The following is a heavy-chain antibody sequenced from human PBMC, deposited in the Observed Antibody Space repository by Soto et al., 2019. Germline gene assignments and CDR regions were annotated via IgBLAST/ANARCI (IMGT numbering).Heavy chain of an antibody. CDR2: TSFDEGNK. CDR3: ARSAPYYPLDY. V-gene: IGHV3-30*04. Sequence: GGSLRLSCAASGFTFSHYAMHGVRQAPGKGLEWVAVTSFDEGNKYYADSVKGRFTISRDNSKNTLFLQMNSLRVEDTAVYYCARSAPYYPLDYWGQGTLVTVSS. J-gene: IGHJ4*02. CDR1: GFTFSHYA. D-gene: IGHD3-10*01.